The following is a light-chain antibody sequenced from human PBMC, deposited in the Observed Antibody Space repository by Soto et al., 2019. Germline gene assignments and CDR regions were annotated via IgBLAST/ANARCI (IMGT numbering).Light chain of an antibody. Sequence: IVLTQSPATLSLSPGERATLSCRASQSVSNYLAWYQQKPGQAPRLLIYDASNRATGIPARFSGSGSGTDFTLTISSLEPEEFGVYYCQQRSNWPPWTFGQGTKVEIK. V-gene: IGKV3-11*01. CDR3: QQRSNWPPWT. CDR1: QSVSNY. CDR2: DAS. J-gene: IGKJ1*01.